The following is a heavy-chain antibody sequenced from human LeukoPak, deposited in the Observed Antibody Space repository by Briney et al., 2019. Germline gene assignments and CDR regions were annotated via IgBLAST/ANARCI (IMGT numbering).Heavy chain of an antibody. CDR1: GYTFSNYG. V-gene: IGHV1-69*13. J-gene: IGHJ5*02. CDR3: ASRRTYGARLTWFDP. D-gene: IGHD1-26*01. Sequence: ASVKVSCKSSGYTFSNYGVTWVRQAPGQGLEWMGGIIPIFGTANYAQKFQGRVTITADESTSTAYMELSSLRSEDTAVYYCASRRTYGARLTWFDPWGQGTLVTVSS. CDR2: IIPIFGTA.